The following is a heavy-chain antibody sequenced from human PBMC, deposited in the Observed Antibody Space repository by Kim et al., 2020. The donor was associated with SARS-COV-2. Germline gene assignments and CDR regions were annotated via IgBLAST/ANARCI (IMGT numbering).Heavy chain of an antibody. J-gene: IGHJ6*02. CDR2: IKSKTDGGTT. D-gene: IGHD4-17*01. Sequence: GGFLRLSCAASGFTFSNAWMSWVRQAPGKGLEWVGRIKSKTDGGTTDYAAPVKGRFTISRDDSKNTLYLQMNSLKTEDTAVYYCTTDLRNYYYYGMDVWGQGTTVTVSS. CDR1: GFTFSNAW. V-gene: IGHV3-15*01. CDR3: TTDLRNYYYYGMDV.